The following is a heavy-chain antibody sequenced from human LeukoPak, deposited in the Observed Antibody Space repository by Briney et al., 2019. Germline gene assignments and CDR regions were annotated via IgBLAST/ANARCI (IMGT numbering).Heavy chain of an antibody. CDR1: GYTFTSYD. CDR2: ISAYNGNT. Sequence: ASVKVSCKASGYTFTSYDINWVRQATGQGLEWMGWISAYNGNTNYAQKLQGRVTMTTDTSTSTAYMELRSLRSDDTAVYYCAAYSSSWYEMVYWGQGTLVTVSS. CDR3: AAYSSSWYEMVY. D-gene: IGHD6-13*01. V-gene: IGHV1-18*01. J-gene: IGHJ4*02.